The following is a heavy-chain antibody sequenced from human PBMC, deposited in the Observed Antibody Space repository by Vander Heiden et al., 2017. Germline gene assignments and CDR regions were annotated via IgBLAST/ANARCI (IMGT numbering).Heavy chain of an antibody. Sequence: VQLQVSGPGVVKPSETLSLTCTVSGCSISTYYWSWIRQPPGKGLEWIGYIYYSGSTNYNPSLKSRVTISVDTSKNQFSLKLSSVTAADTAVYYCARGGQYCSGGSCQPGWFDPWGQGTLVTVSS. V-gene: IGHV4-59*01. CDR2: IYYSGST. CDR3: ARGGQYCSGGSCQPGWFDP. D-gene: IGHD2-15*01. J-gene: IGHJ5*02. CDR1: GCSISTYY.